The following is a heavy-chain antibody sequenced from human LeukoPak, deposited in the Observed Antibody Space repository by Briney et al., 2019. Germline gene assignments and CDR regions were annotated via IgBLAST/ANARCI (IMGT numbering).Heavy chain of an antibody. CDR2: IYYSGST. CDR1: GGSISSSSYY. J-gene: IGHJ4*01. D-gene: IGHD6-19*01. Sequence: SETLSLTCTVSGGSISSSSYYWGWIRQPPGKGLEWIGSIYYSGSTYYNPSLKSRVTISVDTSKNQFSLKLSSVTAADTAVYYCAREDSYSSGFSYTSWDYFDYWGQEPWSPSPQ. V-gene: IGHV4-39*07. CDR3: AREDSYSSGFSYTSWDYFDY.